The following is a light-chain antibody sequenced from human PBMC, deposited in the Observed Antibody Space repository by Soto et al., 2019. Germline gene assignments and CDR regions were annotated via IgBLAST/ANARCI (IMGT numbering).Light chain of an antibody. J-gene: IGKJ2*01. CDR1: QSISIN. CDR3: QQYDSLPPFS. V-gene: IGKV3-15*01. CDR2: GAS. Sequence: EIVMTQSPAILSVSPGERATLSCRASQSISINLAWYQQKLGQAPRLLIYGASTRATDIPARFSGSGSVRDFTLAISSLQSEDFAIYYCQQYDSLPPFSFGKGTKVEIK.